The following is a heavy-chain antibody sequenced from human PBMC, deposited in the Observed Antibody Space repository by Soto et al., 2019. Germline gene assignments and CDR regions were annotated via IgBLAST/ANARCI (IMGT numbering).Heavy chain of an antibody. J-gene: IGHJ2*01. Sequence: GGSLRLSCAASGFTFNIYAMSWVRQAPGKGLEWVSAISGSGGITYYTDSVKGRFTISRDNSKNTLYLQMNSLGAEDTAVYYCAKDLKVPYFWYFDLWGRGTLVTVSS. CDR2: ISGSGGIT. D-gene: IGHD3-9*01. CDR3: AKDLKVPYFWYFDL. CDR1: GFTFNIYA. V-gene: IGHV3-23*01.